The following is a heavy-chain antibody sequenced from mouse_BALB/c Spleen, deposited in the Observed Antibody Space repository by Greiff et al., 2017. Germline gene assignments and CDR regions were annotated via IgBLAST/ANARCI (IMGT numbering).Heavy chain of an antibody. D-gene: IGHD1-1*01. V-gene: IGHV1S41*01. CDR1: GYTFTGYW. J-gene: IGHJ3*01. CDR2: IAPGSGST. CDR3: ARSYYDGRFAY. Sequence: DLVKPGASVKLSCKASGYTFTGYWINWIKQRPGQGLEWIGRIAPGSGSTYYNEMFKGKATLTVDTSSSTAYIQLSSLSSEDSAVYFCARSYYDGRFAYWGQGTLVTVSA.